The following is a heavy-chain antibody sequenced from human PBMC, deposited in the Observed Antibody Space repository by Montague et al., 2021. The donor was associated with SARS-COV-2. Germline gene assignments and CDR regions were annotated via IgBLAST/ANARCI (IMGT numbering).Heavy chain of an antibody. CDR3: ARYTRQIRLIVFDYGMDV. CDR2: IYYSGST. Sequence: SETLSLTCTVSGGSISSYYWSWTRQPPGKGLEWIGYIYYSGSTNYNPSLKSRVTISVDTSKNQFSLKLSSVTAADTAVYYCARYTRQIRLIVFDYGMDVWGQGTTVTVSS. CDR1: GGSISSYY. V-gene: IGHV4-59*01. J-gene: IGHJ6*02. D-gene: IGHD4-17*01.